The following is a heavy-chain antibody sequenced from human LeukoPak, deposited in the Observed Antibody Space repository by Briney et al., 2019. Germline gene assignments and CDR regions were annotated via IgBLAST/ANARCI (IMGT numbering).Heavy chain of an antibody. V-gene: IGHV3-74*01. CDR1: GFTLSSYW. Sequence: GGSLRLSCAASGFTLSSYWMHWVRQAPGKGLVWVSRINSDGSSKSYADFVKGRFTISRDNAKDTLYLQMNSLRAEDTAVYYCARYQPLLPFDYWGQGTLVTVSS. D-gene: IGHD2-2*01. CDR3: ARYQPLLPFDY. CDR2: INSDGSSK. J-gene: IGHJ4*02.